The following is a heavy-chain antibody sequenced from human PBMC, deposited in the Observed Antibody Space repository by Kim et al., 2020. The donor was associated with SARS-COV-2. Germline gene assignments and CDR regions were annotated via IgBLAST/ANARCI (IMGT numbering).Heavy chain of an antibody. V-gene: IGHV4-59*08. Sequence: SETLSLTCTVSGGSINNYYWSWLRQPPGRGLEWIGSIYYTGTTNYNPSLASRLTISIDTSKNQFSLKMTSVTAADTAVYYCARHWGGSRTYLQRHFDFWGQGALVTVSS. J-gene: IGHJ4*02. CDR3: ARHWGGSRTYLQRHFDF. CDR2: IYYTGTT. D-gene: IGHD3-10*01. CDR1: GGSINNYY.